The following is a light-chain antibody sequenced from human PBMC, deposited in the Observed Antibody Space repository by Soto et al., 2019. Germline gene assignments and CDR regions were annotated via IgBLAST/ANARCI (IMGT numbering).Light chain of an antibody. CDR3: QQIHSTSSYT. Sequence: DIQMTQSPSSLSASVGDRVTITCRASQNIRNYLNWYQQRPGKTPNLLVYVASNLRGGVPSRFSGSGSGTVFTLTISTLQPEDFATYYCQQIHSTSSYTFGQGTRVDIK. V-gene: IGKV1-39*01. J-gene: IGKJ2*01. CDR2: VAS. CDR1: QNIRNY.